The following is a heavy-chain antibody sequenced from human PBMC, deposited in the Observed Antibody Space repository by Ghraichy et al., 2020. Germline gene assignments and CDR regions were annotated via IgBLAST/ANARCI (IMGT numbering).Heavy chain of an antibody. V-gene: IGHV1-2*06. CDR3: SRTGRGSAWYIDY. CDR2: INPASGST. J-gene: IGHJ4*02. Sequence: ASVKVSCKASGYTFDSFFVHWVRQAPGQGLEWLGRINPASGSTLYARKFEGRVAVTRDSSINTAYMELFSLTSDDTAVYFCSRTGRGSAWYIDYRGQGTLGTVCS. CDR1: GYTFDSFF. D-gene: IGHD6-25*01.